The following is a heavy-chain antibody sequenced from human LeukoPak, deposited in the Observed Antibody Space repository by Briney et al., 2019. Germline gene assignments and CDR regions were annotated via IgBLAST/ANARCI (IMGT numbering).Heavy chain of an antibody. Sequence: GGSLRLSCAGSGSTFSDQYMDWVRQAPGKGLQWVGRIGNKASRYTTEYAASVEGRFTISRDDSKNSLYLQMNSLRTEDTALYYCTRGYSGRPVYAFDIWGQGTMVTVSS. CDR2: IGNKASRYTT. CDR3: TRGYSGRPVYAFDI. V-gene: IGHV3-72*01. D-gene: IGHD1-26*01. CDR1: GSTFSDQY. J-gene: IGHJ3*02.